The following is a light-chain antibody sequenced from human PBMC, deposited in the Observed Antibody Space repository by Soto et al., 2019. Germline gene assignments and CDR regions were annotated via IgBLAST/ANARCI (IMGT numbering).Light chain of an antibody. CDR3: SSFTTSSILV. V-gene: IGLV2-14*03. CDR1: SSDVGGYNY. CDR2: DVT. Sequence: QSALTQPASVSGSPGQSITISCTGTSSDVGGYNYVSWYQQHPGKAPTLVIYDVTNRPSGVSNRFSGSKSGDTASLTISGLQAEDEADYYCSSFTTSSILVFGGGTKLTVL. J-gene: IGLJ2*01.